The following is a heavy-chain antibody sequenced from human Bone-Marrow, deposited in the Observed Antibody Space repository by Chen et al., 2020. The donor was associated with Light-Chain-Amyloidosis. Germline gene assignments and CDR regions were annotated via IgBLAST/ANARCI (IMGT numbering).Heavy chain of an antibody. CDR1: GGTFSSYV. Sequence: QVQLVQSGAEVKKPGSSVKVSCRASGGTFSSYVFSWVRQAPGQGLEWMGNIIPSFRTTNYAQKFQGRVTISADEPTPTAYMELSSLRSEDTAVYYCATERGAGGWFDPWGQGTLVTVSS. D-gene: IGHD1-26*01. CDR3: ATERGAGGWFDP. CDR2: IIPSFRTT. J-gene: IGHJ5*02. V-gene: IGHV1-69*18.